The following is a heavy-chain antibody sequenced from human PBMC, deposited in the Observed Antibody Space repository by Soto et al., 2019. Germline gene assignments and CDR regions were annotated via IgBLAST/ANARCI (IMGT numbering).Heavy chain of an antibody. D-gene: IGHD5-12*01. Sequence: KVSCKASGGTFSSYTISWVRQAPGQGLEWMGRIIPILGIANYAQKFQGRVTITADKSTSTAYMELSSLRSEDTAVYYCASDSGLVATIRYFDYWGQGTLVTVSS. CDR1: GGTFSSYT. V-gene: IGHV1-69*02. CDR2: IIPILGIA. CDR3: ASDSGLVATIRYFDY. J-gene: IGHJ4*02.